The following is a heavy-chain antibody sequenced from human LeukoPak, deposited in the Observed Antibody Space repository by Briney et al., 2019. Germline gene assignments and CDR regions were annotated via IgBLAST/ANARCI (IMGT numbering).Heavy chain of an antibody. Sequence: GASVTVSCKASGYTFTGYYMHWVRQAPGQGLEWMGWINPNSGGTNYAQKFQGRVTMTRDTSISTAYMELSSLRSEDTAVYYCASTRAGGYSSGWYFDYWGQGTLVTVSS. J-gene: IGHJ4*02. CDR3: ASTRAGGYSSGWYFDY. D-gene: IGHD6-19*01. CDR1: GYTFTGYY. V-gene: IGHV1-2*02. CDR2: INPNSGGT.